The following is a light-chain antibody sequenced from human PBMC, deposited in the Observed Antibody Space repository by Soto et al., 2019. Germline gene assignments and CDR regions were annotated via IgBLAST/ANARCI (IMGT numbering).Light chain of an antibody. CDR2: DAS. Sequence: EGVLTQSPATLSLSPGERATLSCRASQSVSSYLAWYQQKPGQAPRLLIYDASNRATGIPARFSGSGSGTDFTLTISSLEPEDFAVYYCQQRSNWPPSFGGGTKVDIK. J-gene: IGKJ4*01. CDR1: QSVSSY. CDR3: QQRSNWPPS. V-gene: IGKV3-11*01.